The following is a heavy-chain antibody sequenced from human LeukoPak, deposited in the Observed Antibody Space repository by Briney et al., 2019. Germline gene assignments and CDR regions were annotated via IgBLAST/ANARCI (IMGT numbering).Heavy chain of an antibody. D-gene: IGHD6-19*01. J-gene: IGHJ4*02. CDR2: MYNRGST. V-gene: IGHV4-59*01. CDR1: GDSISNYY. Sequence: SETLSLTCTVSGDSISNYYWSWIRQSPGKKLEWIGYMYNRGSTIYNLSLKSRVTISTDTSKNQFSLRLTSVTAADTAVYYCARAEKAVTGTLDYWGQGTLITVSS. CDR3: ARAEKAVTGTLDY.